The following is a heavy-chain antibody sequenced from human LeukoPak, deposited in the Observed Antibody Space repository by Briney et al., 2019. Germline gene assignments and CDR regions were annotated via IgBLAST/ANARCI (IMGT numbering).Heavy chain of an antibody. Sequence: GGSLRLSCAASGFTFSNAWMSWVRQAPGKGLEWVGRIKSETDGGTTDYAAPVKGRFTISRDDSKNTLYLQMNSLKTEDTAVYYCTTPEMDPYYFDYWGQGTLVTVSS. CDR3: TTPEMDPYYFDY. D-gene: IGHD2-8*01. CDR2: IKSETDGGTT. J-gene: IGHJ4*02. V-gene: IGHV3-15*01. CDR1: GFTFSNAW.